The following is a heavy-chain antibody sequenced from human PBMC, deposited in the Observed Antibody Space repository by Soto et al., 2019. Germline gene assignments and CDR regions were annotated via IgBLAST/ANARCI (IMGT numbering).Heavy chain of an antibody. V-gene: IGHV4-59*08. CDR1: GGSISSYY. CDR3: ARRAGDYWYFDL. Sequence: QVQLQESGPGLVKPSETLSLTCIVSGGSISSYYWNWIRQPPGKGLEWIGYIYYSGSTNYNPSLKSRVTISVDKSKTQSSLKLSSVTAADTAVYYCARRAGDYWYFDLWGRGTLVTVSS. D-gene: IGHD4-17*01. CDR2: IYYSGST. J-gene: IGHJ2*01.